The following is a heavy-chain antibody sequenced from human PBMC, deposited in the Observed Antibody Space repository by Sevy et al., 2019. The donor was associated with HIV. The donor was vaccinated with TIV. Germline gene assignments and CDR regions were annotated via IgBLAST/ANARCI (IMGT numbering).Heavy chain of an antibody. CDR3: AKDSVDAFDI. CDR1: GFTFSSYS. J-gene: IGHJ3*02. V-gene: IGHV3-21*01. Sequence: GGSLRLSCAASGFTFSSYSMNWVRQAPGKGLEWVSSISSSSSYIYYADSVKGRFTISRDNAKNSLYLPMNSLGAEDTAVYYCAKDSVDAFDIWGQGTMVTVSS. CDR2: ISSSSSYI.